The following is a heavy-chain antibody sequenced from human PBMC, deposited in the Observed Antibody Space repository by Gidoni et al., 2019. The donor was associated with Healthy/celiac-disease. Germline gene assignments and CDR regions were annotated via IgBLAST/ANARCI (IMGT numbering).Heavy chain of an antibody. CDR1: GFPFSSYA. Sequence: EVQLLESGGGLVQPGGSLRLSCAASGFPFSSYAMSWVRQAPGKGLEWVSAISGSGGSTYYADSVKGRFTISRDNSKNTLYLQMNSLRAEDTAVYYCAKVVGVVVPAATYYFDYWGQGTLVTVSS. J-gene: IGHJ4*02. V-gene: IGHV3-23*01. D-gene: IGHD2-2*01. CDR3: AKVVGVVVPAATYYFDY. CDR2: ISGSGGST.